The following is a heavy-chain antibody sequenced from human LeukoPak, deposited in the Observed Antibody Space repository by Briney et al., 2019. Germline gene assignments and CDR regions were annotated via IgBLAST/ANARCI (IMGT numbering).Heavy chain of an antibody. V-gene: IGHV3-7*01. J-gene: IGHJ4*02. CDR1: GFSFTNYW. D-gene: IGHD2/OR15-2a*01. CDR2: INQDGSEK. CDR3: AKYYGYSFDY. Sequence: GGSLRLSCAASGFSFTNYWMSWVRQTPGKGLEWVAKINQDGSEKHYVDSVKGRFTISRDNAKNSLHLQMNSLRAEDTAVYYCAKYYGYSFDYWGQGTLVTVSS.